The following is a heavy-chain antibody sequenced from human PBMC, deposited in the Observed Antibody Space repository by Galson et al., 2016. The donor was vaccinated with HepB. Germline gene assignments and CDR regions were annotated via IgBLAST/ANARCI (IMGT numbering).Heavy chain of an antibody. CDR3: ARTINCSGGRCYSILRDAFDL. D-gene: IGHD2-15*01. Sequence: QSGAEVKKPGESLTISCQGSGYNFDYYWIAWLRQMPGKGPEWMGIIYPGYSDTRYNPSFQGKVTFSADKSISTAYLQWSSLKSSDTAMYYCARTINCSGGRCYSILRDAFDLWGQGTMVTVSS. CDR1: GYNFDYYW. CDR2: IYPGYSDT. J-gene: IGHJ3*01. V-gene: IGHV5-51*01.